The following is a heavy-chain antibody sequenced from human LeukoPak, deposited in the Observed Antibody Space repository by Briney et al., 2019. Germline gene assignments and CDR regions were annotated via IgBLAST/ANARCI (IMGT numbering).Heavy chain of an antibody. D-gene: IGHD1-26*01. CDR1: GFNFNDAL. CDR3: AKDLPCRWGFDI. V-gene: IGHV3-23*01. CDR2: ISGSGGST. Sequence: VGSPSLSPALSGFNFNDALMNWVRQAPGQGREWVSAISGSGGSTYYVDSVKGRFTISRDNYKNTLYLQMNSLRAEDTAVYYCAKDLPCRWGFDIWGQGTMVTVSS. J-gene: IGHJ3*02.